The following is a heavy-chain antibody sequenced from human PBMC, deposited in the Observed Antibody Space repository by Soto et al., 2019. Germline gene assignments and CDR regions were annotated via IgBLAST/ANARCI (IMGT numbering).Heavy chain of an antibody. V-gene: IGHV1-18*01. CDR3: ARVLAVAGRHYFDY. J-gene: IGHJ4*02. CDR1: GYTFTSYG. CDR2: ISAYNGNT. D-gene: IGHD6-19*01. Sequence: KSPPASVKVSCKASGYTFTSYGISWVRQAPGQGLEWMGWISAYNGNTNYAQKLQGRVTMTTDTSTSTAYMELRSLRSDDTAVYYCARVLAVAGRHYFDYWGQGTLVNVSS.